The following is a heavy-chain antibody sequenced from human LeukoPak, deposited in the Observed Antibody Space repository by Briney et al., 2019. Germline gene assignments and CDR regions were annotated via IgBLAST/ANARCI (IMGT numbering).Heavy chain of an antibody. Sequence: PGGSLRLSCAASGFTFSNYGMHSVRQAPGKRLEWVAVISYDESDKYYADSVKGRFTISRDNSKNTLYLQMNSLRPEDTAVYYCAKGVVAATNAAYYSMDVWGQGTTVTVSS. V-gene: IGHV3-30*18. CDR1: GFTFSNYG. D-gene: IGHD2-15*01. J-gene: IGHJ6*02. CDR3: AKGVVAATNAAYYSMDV. CDR2: ISYDESDK.